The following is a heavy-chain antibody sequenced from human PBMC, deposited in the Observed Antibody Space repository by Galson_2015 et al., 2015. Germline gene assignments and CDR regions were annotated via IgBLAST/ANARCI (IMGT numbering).Heavy chain of an antibody. V-gene: IGHV3-11*04. D-gene: IGHD6-13*01. Sequence: SLRLSCAASGFTFSDYYMSWIRQAPGKGLEWISYISSSGSTIYYADSVKGRFTISRDNAKNTLYLQMNSLRAEDTAVYYCARDRVAAAASDAFDIWGQGTMVTVSS. CDR1: GFTFSDYY. CDR3: ARDRVAAAASDAFDI. J-gene: IGHJ3*02. CDR2: ISSSGSTI.